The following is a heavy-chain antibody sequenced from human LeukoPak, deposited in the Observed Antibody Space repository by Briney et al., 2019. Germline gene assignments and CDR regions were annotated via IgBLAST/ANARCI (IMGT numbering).Heavy chain of an antibody. CDR1: GYTFTSYG. CDR2: ISANNGNT. CDR3: ARDKDPMIPLRCFAD. Sequence: ASVKVSCKASGYTFTSYGFSWVRQAPGQGLEWMGWISANNGNTIYAQKIQGRVTMTTDTSTSTAYMELRSLRSDDTAVYYCARDKDPMIPLRCFADWGQGTLVIVSS. J-gene: IGHJ4*02. D-gene: IGHD3-16*01. V-gene: IGHV1-18*01.